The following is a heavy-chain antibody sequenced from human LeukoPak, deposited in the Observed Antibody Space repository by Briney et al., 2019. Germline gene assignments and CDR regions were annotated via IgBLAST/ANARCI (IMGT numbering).Heavy chain of an antibody. J-gene: IGHJ4*02. CDR2: ISGSGGST. CDR1: GFTFSSYA. CDR3: AKVPDLSGSSTGDY. D-gene: IGHD1-26*01. Sequence: GGSLRLSCAASGFTFSSYAMSWVRQAPGEGLEWVSAISGSGGSTYYADSVKGRFTISRDNSKNTLYLQMNSLRAEDTAVYYCAKVPDLSGSSTGDYWGQGTLVTVSS. V-gene: IGHV3-23*01.